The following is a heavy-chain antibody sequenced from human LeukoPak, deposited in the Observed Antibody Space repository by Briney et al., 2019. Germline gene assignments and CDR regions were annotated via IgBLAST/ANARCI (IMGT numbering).Heavy chain of an antibody. J-gene: IGHJ4*02. D-gene: IGHD3-3*01. V-gene: IGHV1-2*02. CDR1: GYTFTGYY. Sequence: ASVKVSCKASGYTFTGYYMHWVRQAPGQGLEWMGWINPNSGGTNYAQKFQGRVTMTRDTSISTAYMELSRLRSDDTAVYYCARDGDFLSGYYTKVYWGQGTLVTVSS. CDR2: INPNSGGT. CDR3: ARDGDFLSGYYTKVY.